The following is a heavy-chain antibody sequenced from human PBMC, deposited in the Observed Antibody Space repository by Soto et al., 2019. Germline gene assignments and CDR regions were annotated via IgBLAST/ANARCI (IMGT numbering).Heavy chain of an antibody. CDR2: IYYSGST. Sequence: PSETLSLTCTVSGGSISSYYWSWIRQPPGKGLEWIGYIYYSGSTNYNPSLKSRVTISVDTSKNQFSLKLSSVTAADTAVYYCARDSSEYYDFWSAPGPYYYYYGMDVWGQGTTVTVSS. CDR1: GGSISSYY. J-gene: IGHJ6*02. V-gene: IGHV4-59*01. D-gene: IGHD3-3*01. CDR3: ARDSSEYYDFWSAPGPYYYYYGMDV.